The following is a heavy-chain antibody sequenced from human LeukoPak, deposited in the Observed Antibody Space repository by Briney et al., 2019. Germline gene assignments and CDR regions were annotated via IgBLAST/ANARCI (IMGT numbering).Heavy chain of an antibody. CDR1: GFTFSTYG. J-gene: IGHJ4*02. CDR2: IWYDGGIK. D-gene: IGHD6-19*01. CDR3: ARDRSDRLAVAGTSAFDY. V-gene: IGHV3-33*01. Sequence: GGSLRLSCVASGFTFSTYGMHWVRQAPGKGLEWVAVIWYDGGIKYYADSVKGRFTISRDNAKNSLYLQMNSLRAEDTAVYYCARDRSDRLAVAGTSAFDYWGQGTLVTVSS.